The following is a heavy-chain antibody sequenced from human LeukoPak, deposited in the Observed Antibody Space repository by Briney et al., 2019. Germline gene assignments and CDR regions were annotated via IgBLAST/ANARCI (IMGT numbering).Heavy chain of an antibody. CDR3: ARECGSGSSCRSFDY. CDR1: GYTFTSYY. D-gene: IGHD3-10*01. CDR2: INPSGGST. Sequence: ASVKVSCKASGYTFTSYYMHWVRQAPGQGLEWMGIINPSGGSTSYAQKFQGRVTMTRDTFTSTVYMELSSLRSEDTAVCYCARECGSGSSCRSFDYWGQGTLVTVSS. V-gene: IGHV1-46*01. J-gene: IGHJ4*02.